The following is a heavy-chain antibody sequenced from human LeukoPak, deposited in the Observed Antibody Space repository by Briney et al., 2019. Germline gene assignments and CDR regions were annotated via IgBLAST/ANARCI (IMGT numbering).Heavy chain of an antibody. J-gene: IGHJ3*02. Sequence: GGSLRLSCAASGFTFDDYAMHWVRQAPGKGLEWVSSISWNSGSIGYADSVKGRFTISRDNAKNSLYLQMNSLRAEDMALYYCAKGRDGYNSDAFDIWGQGTMVTVSS. D-gene: IGHD5-24*01. V-gene: IGHV3-9*03. CDR1: GFTFDDYA. CDR2: ISWNSGSI. CDR3: AKGRDGYNSDAFDI.